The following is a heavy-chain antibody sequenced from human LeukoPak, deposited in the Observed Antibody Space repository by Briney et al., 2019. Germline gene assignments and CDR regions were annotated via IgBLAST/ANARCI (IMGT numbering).Heavy chain of an antibody. V-gene: IGHV3-66*01. CDR1: GFTVSSNY. CDR2: IYSGGST. D-gene: IGHD3-10*01. CDR3: ARGLRGPNDALDI. J-gene: IGHJ3*02. Sequence: PGGSLRLSCAASGFTVSSNYMSWVRQAPGKGLEWVSVIYSGGSTYYADSVKGRFTISRDNSKNTLYLQMNSLRAEDTAVYYCARGLRGPNDALDIWGQGTMVTVSS.